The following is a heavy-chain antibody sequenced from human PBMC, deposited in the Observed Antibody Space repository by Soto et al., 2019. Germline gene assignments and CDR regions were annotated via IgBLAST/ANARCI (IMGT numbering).Heavy chain of an antibody. V-gene: IGHV1-18*01. CDR2: ISAYNGNT. Sequence: QVQLVQSGAEVKKPGASVKVSCKASCSTFTSYGIRCVRQAPGQGPEWMGWISAYNGNTNYAQKLQGRVTMTTDSSTSTDYMEMRRLRSADTSVYYYAREAAAAGEYYYYCMDVWGQGTKVTVSS. J-gene: IGHJ6*02. CDR1: CSTFTSYG. D-gene: IGHD6-13*01. CDR3: AREAAAAGEYYYYCMDV.